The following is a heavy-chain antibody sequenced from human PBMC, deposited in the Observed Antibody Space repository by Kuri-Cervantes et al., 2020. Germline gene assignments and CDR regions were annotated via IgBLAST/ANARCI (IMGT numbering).Heavy chain of an antibody. CDR2: ISSSSDTI. J-gene: IGHJ4*02. CDR1: GFTFSLYS. CDR3: ARGVTTVGRFDY. Sequence: GGSLRLSCAASGFTFSLYSMNWLRQAPGKGLEWVSYISSSSDTIYYTDSVKGRFTISRDSSKNTLYLQINSLRAEDTAVYYCARGVTTVGRFDYWGQGTLVTVSS. D-gene: IGHD4-17*01. V-gene: IGHV3-48*01.